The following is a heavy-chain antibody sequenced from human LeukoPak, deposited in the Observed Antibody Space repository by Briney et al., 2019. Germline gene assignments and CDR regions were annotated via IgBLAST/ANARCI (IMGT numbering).Heavy chain of an antibody. CDR3: ARSKPGIAAAHFDY. CDR2: IYYSGST. CDR1: GGSIGSSSYY. V-gene: IGHV4-39*07. J-gene: IGHJ4*02. D-gene: IGHD6-13*01. Sequence: SETLSLTCTVSGGSIGSSSYYWGWIRQPPGKGLEWIGSIYYSGSTYYNPSLKSRVTISVDTSKNQFSLKLSSVTAADTAVYYCARSKPGIAAAHFDYWGQGTLVTVSS.